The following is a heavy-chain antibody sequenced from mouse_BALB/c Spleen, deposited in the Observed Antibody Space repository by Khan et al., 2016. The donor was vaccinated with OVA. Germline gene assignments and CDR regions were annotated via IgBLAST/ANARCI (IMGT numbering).Heavy chain of an antibody. J-gene: IGHJ1*01. CDR1: GFSLTSYG. D-gene: IGHD2-13*01. Sequence: QVQLKQSGPGLVQPSQSLSITCTVSGFSLTSYGVHWVRQSPGKGLEWLGVIWSGGTTAYNAAFISRLSISKDNSKSQVFFKMNSLQANDTARCYSARNGDYVHWYFDVWGAGTTVTVSS. CDR2: IWSGGTT. CDR3: ARNGDYVHWYFDV. V-gene: IGHV2-2*02.